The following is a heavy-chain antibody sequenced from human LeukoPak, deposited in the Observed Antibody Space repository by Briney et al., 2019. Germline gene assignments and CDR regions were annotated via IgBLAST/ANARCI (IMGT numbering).Heavy chain of an antibody. CDR1: GLTFDLYA. V-gene: IGHV3-23*01. D-gene: IGHD3-22*01. CDR3: AKNPLYDSSGYFFPTFDS. J-gene: IGHJ5*01. CDR2: VSSSADSA. Sequence: GGSLRLSCAASGLTFDLYAMSWVRQAPGKGLEWVSSVSSSADSAYYADSVKGWFTISRGNSNSTLFLQMSSLRAEDTAMYYCAKNPLYDSSGYFFPTFDSWGQGTLVAVSS.